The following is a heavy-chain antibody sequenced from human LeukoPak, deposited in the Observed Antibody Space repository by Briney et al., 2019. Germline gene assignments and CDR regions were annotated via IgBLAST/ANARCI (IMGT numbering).Heavy chain of an antibody. V-gene: IGHV1-69*06. Sequence: SVKVSCKASGGTFSSYAISWVRQAPGQGLEWMGGIIPIFGTANYAQKFQGRVTITADKSTSTAYMELSSLRSEDTAVYYCASPTPSAVTTTYYYYYYMDVWGKGTTVTVSS. D-gene: IGHD4-17*01. J-gene: IGHJ6*03. CDR3: ASPTPSAVTTTYYYYYYMDV. CDR2: IIPIFGTA. CDR1: GGTFSSYA.